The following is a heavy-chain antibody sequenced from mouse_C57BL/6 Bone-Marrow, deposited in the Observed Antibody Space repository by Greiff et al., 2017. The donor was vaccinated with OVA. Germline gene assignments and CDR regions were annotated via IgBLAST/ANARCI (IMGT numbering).Heavy chain of an antibody. D-gene: IGHD1-1*01. Sequence: QVQLQQPGAELVRPGSSVKLSCKASGYTFTSYWMEWVKQRPGQGLEWIGNIYPSDSETNYNQKFKDKATLTVDKSSSTAYMQLSSLTSEDSAVYYCARRKFYYGSSYDSAMDYWGQGTSVTVSS. J-gene: IGHJ4*01. CDR2: IYPSDSET. CDR1: GYTFTSYW. CDR3: ARRKFYYGSSYDSAMDY. V-gene: IGHV1-61*01.